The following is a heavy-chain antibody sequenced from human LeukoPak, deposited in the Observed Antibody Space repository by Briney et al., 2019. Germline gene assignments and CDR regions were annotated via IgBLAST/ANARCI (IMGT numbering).Heavy chain of an antibody. CDR3: ARLLRDSSGYYVFDY. V-gene: IGHV4-30-2*01. J-gene: IGHJ4*02. D-gene: IGHD3-22*01. Sequence: SQTLSLACAVSGGSISSGGYSWSWIRQPPGKGLEWIGYIYHSGSTYYNPSLKSRVTISVDRSKNQFSLKLSSVTAADTAVYYCARLLRDSSGYYVFDYWGQGTLVTVSS. CDR2: IYHSGST. CDR1: GGSISSGGYS.